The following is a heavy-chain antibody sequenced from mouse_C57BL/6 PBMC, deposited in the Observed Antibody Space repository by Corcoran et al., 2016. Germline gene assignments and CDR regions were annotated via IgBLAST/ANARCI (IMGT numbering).Heavy chain of an antibody. CDR2: IYPGSGNT. V-gene: IGHV1-84*01. Sequence: QIQLQQSGPELVKPGASVKISCKASGYTFTDYYINWVTQRPGQGLEWIGWIYPGSGNTKYNEKVKGKATLTVDTSSSTAYMQLSSLTSEDSAVDFCARQQIYYGNPYAMDYWGQGTSVTVSS. CDR3: ARQQIYYGNPYAMDY. J-gene: IGHJ4*01. CDR1: GYTFTDYY. D-gene: IGHD2-1*01.